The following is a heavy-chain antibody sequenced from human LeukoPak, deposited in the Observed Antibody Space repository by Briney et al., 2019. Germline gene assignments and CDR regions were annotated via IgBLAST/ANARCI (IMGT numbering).Heavy chain of an antibody. V-gene: IGHV3-33*08. Sequence: HGGSLRLSCAASGFTFSSYAMSWVRQAPGKGLEWVAVIWYDGSNKYYADSVKGRFTISRDNSKNTLYLQMNSLRAEDTAVYYCARERGYYGSGSPPTYWGQGTLVTVSS. D-gene: IGHD3-10*01. CDR1: GFTFSSYA. CDR3: ARERGYYGSGSPPTY. J-gene: IGHJ4*02. CDR2: IWYDGSNK.